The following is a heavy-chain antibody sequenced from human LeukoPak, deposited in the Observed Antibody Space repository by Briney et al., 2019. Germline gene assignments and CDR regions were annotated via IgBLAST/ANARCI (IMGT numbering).Heavy chain of an antibody. V-gene: IGHV4-38-2*01. CDR3: ARYRYGGPADY. D-gene: IGHD3-16*02. J-gene: IGHJ4*02. CDR2: IYHGGAT. CDR1: GHAIRTGYY. Sequence: PSETLSLTCAISGHAIRTGYYWGWLRQPPGKELEWIGSIYHGGATYYTPSLKTRATISVDTTTNQFSLSLNSVTVADTAVYYCARYRYGGPADYWGQGTLVTASS.